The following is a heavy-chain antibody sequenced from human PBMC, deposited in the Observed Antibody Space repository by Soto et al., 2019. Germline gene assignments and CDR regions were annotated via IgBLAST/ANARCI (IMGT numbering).Heavy chain of an antibody. CDR3: ARDGYFSSSWTYYYYGMDV. V-gene: IGHV1-46*01. CDR2: INPSGGST. CDR1: GYTFTSYY. D-gene: IGHD6-13*01. J-gene: IGHJ6*02. Sequence: QVQLVQSGAEVKKPGASVKVSCKASGYTFTSYYMHWVRQAPGQGLEWMGIINPSGGSTSYAQKSQGRVTMTRDTSTSTVYMELSSLRSEDTAVYYCARDGYFSSSWTYYYYGMDVWGQGTTVTVSS.